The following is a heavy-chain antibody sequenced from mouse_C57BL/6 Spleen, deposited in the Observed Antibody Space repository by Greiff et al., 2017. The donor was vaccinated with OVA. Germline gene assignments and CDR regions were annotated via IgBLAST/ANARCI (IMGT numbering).Heavy chain of an antibody. D-gene: IGHD1-1*01. J-gene: IGHJ2*01. V-gene: IGHV5-17*01. CDR2: ISSGSSTI. Sequence: EVNLVESGGGLVKPGGSLKLSCAASGFTFSDYGMHWVRQAPEKGLEWVAYISSGSSTIYYADTVKGRFTISRDNAKNTLFLQMTSLRSEDTAMYYCARRVGGDFDYWGQGTTLTVSS. CDR3: ARRVGGDFDY. CDR1: GFTFSDYG.